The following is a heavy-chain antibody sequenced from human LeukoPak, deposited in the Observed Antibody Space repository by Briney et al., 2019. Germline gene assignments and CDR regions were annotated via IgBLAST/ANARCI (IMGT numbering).Heavy chain of an antibody. Sequence: SETLSLTCTVSGGSFSSYYWSWIRQPAGKGLECVGRIYISGSTSYNPSLKSRVTMSVDTSKNQFSLRLSSVTAADTAVYYCATANRYSLYMDVWGKGTTVTVSS. V-gene: IGHV4-4*07. CDR2: IYISGST. CDR1: GGSFSSYY. D-gene: IGHD1-14*01. CDR3: ATANRYSLYMDV. J-gene: IGHJ6*03.